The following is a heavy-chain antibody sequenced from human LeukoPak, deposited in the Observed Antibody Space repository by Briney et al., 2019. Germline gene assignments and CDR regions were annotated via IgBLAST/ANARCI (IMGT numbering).Heavy chain of an antibody. CDR3: ARHGGLEY. Sequence: GESLKISCEASGHTFTNSWIAWVRQKPGKGPEWMGLIYPDDSDTRYNPSFQGQVIISADKSISTAYLQWSSLKASDTAMYYCARHGGLEYWGQGTLVTVSS. CDR2: IYPDDSDT. J-gene: IGHJ4*02. CDR1: GHTFTNSW. D-gene: IGHD3-16*01. V-gene: IGHV5-51*01.